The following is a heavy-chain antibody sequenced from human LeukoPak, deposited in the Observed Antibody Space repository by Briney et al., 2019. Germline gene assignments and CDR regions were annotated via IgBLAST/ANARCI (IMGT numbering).Heavy chain of an antibody. CDR3: AKDVILET. J-gene: IGHJ5*02. CDR1: GFTFSDHA. CDR2: INGNGGGS. V-gene: IGHV3-23*01. Sequence: GGSLRLSCAASGFTFSDHAMSWVRQAPAKGLEWVSSINGNGGGSYYIDSVKGRFTVSRDNSENALYLQMNNLRTEDTAVYYCAKDVILETWGQGTLVTVSS. D-gene: IGHD3-3*01.